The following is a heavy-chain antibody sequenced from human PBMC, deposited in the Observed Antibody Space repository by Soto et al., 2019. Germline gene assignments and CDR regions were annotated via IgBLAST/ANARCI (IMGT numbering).Heavy chain of an antibody. CDR1: GGSISSYD. D-gene: IGHD1-26*01. Sequence: PSETLSLTCTVSGGSISSYDWSWIRQPPGKGLEWIGYIYYSGSTNYNPSLKSRVTISVDTSKNQFSLKLSSVTAADTAVYYCARSVPQVDYYYYYMDVWGKGTTVTVSS. J-gene: IGHJ6*03. V-gene: IGHV4-59*01. CDR2: IYYSGST. CDR3: ARSVPQVDYYYYYMDV.